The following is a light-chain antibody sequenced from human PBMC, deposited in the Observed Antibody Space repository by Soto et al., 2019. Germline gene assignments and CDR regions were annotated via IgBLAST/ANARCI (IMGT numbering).Light chain of an antibody. J-gene: IGLJ1*01. V-gene: IGLV1-40*01. Sequence: QSVLTQTPSVSGAPGQKITMSCTGSSSSIGAGYDVHWYQQVPGAAPRLLIYADNNRPSGVPDRFSGSKSGTSASLAISGLQSEDEADYYCVAWDDSLNGYVFGTGTKVTVL. CDR2: ADN. CDR3: VAWDDSLNGYV. CDR1: SSSIGAGYD.